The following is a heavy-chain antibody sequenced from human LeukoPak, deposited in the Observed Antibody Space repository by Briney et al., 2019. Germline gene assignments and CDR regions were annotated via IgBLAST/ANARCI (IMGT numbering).Heavy chain of an antibody. CDR1: GGSISHHY. V-gene: IGHV4-59*11. CDR3: ARDFGRGYCSTTSCFVPSFDP. Sequence: SETLSLTCTVSGGSISHHYWSWIRQPPGKGLEWIGYIHYSGSTNYNPSLKSRVTISVDTSKNQFSLKLTSVTAADTAVYYCARDFGRGYCSTTSCFVPSFDPWGQGTLVTVSS. J-gene: IGHJ5*02. CDR2: IHYSGST. D-gene: IGHD2-2*01.